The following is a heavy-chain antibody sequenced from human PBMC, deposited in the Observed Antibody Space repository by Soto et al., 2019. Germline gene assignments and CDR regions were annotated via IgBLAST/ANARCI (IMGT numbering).Heavy chain of an antibody. CDR2: VSPTGDTV. D-gene: IGHD3-10*01. Sequence: VQVVASGGGLVQPGRSLRLSCAVSGFRFEQYVMHWVRQGPGKGLECVSTVSPTGDTVAYVDSVEGRFTVSRDNAKNSLYLQMNSLKGDDTAFYYCVKDAPNGSIDDWGQGTLVTVSS. V-gene: IGHV3-9*01. CDR1: GFRFEQYV. CDR3: VKDAPNGSIDD. J-gene: IGHJ4*02.